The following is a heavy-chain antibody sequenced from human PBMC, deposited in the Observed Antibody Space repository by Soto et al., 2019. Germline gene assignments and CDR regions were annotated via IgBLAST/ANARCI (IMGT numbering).Heavy chain of an antibody. CDR1: GGSISSGGYY. V-gene: IGHV4-31*03. CDR3: AREGDDILTGYSDAFDI. D-gene: IGHD3-9*01. CDR2: IYYSGST. Sequence: QVQLQESGPGLVKPSQTLSLTCTVSGGSISSGGYYWSWIRQHPGKGLEWIGYIYYSGSTYYNPSLKSRVTRSVDTSKNQFSLKLSSVTAADTAVYYCAREGDDILTGYSDAFDIWGQGTMVTVSS. J-gene: IGHJ3*02.